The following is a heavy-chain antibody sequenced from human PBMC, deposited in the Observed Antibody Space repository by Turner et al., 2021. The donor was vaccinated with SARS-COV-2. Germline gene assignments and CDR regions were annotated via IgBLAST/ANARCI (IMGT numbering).Heavy chain of an antibody. D-gene: IGHD3-10*01. Sequence: QLQLQESCPGLVRPSETLSLICSVSGDSLSTSHDYWGWIRQPPGKGLELIGSIYYSGRTFYNPSVKSRVTISVDTSKNDFSLQLSSVTAADTAVYYCMRHDHYGSASINWFNSWGQGTLVTVSS. J-gene: IGHJ5*01. V-gene: IGHV4-39*01. CDR1: GDSLSTSHDY. CDR2: IYYSGRT. CDR3: MRHDHYGSASINWFNS.